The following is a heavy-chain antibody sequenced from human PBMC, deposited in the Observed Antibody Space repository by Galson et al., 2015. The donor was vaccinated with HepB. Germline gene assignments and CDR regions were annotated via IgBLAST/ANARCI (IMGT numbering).Heavy chain of an antibody. J-gene: IGHJ4*02. D-gene: IGHD5-18*01. CDR3: ARVGSSYGHRGY. CDR1: GGSISSSN. Sequence: ETLSLTCAVSGGSISSSNWWSWVRQAPGKGLEWVSYISSSSSTIYYADSVKGRFTISRDNAKNSLYLQMNSLRAEDTAVYYCARVGSSYGHRGYWGQGTLVTVSS. V-gene: IGHV3-48*01. CDR2: ISSSSSTI.